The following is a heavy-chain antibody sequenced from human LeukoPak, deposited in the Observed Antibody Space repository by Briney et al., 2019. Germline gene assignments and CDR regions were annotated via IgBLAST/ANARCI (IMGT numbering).Heavy chain of an antibody. CDR2: IYYSGST. D-gene: IGHD1-26*01. V-gene: IGHV4-59*08. CDR1: GGSIFSYY. CDR3: ARHESAVGALFF. J-gene: IGHJ4*02. Sequence: PSETLSLTCTVSGGSIFSYYWSWIRQPPGKGLEWMGYIYYSGSTNYNPSLKSRVTISVDMSKNQFSLKLSSVTAADTAVYYCARHESAVGALFFWGQGTLVTVSS.